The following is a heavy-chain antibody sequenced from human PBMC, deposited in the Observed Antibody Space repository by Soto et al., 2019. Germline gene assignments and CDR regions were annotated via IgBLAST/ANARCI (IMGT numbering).Heavy chain of an antibody. CDR3: AKDSSGWVRRDWYYFDY. Sequence: PGGSLRLSCAASGFTFSSYWMHWVRQAPGKGLVWVSRINSDGSNKYYADSVKGRFTISRDNSKNTLYLQMNSLRAEDTAVYYCAKDSSGWVRRDWYYFDYWGQGTLVTVSS. J-gene: IGHJ4*02. D-gene: IGHD6-19*01. V-gene: IGHV3-74*01. CDR2: INSDGSNK. CDR1: GFTFSSYW.